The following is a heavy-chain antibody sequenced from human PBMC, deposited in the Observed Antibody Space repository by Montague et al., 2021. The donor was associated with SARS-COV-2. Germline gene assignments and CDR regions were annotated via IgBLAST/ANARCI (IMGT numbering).Heavy chain of an antibody. D-gene: IGHD3-22*01. V-gene: IGHV4-4*02. CDR2: IYHSGST. CDR3: AREPYYYDSSGYPYYYYYGMDV. Sequence: SETLSLTCAVSGGSISSSNWWSWVRQPPGKVLEWIGEIYHSGSTYYNPSLKSRATISVDKSKHLFFLKLGSVTAADTAVYYCAREPYYYDSSGYPYYYYYGMDVWGQGTTVTVSS. CDR1: GGSISSSNW. J-gene: IGHJ6*02.